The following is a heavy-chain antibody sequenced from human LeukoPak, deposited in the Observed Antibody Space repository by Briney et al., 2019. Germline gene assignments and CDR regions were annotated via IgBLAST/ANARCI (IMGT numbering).Heavy chain of an antibody. J-gene: IGHJ4*02. CDR3: AREPPGVPDY. CDR1: GFTFSTYA. D-gene: IGHD3-10*01. Sequence: PGGSLRLSCAASGFTFSTYAMNWVRQAPGKGLEWVAVISVNGGGNYADSVRGRFSISRDNSRNTLYLQMNSLRAEDTAVYYCAREPPGVPDYWGQGTLVTVSS. CDR2: ISVNGGG. V-gene: IGHV3-23*01.